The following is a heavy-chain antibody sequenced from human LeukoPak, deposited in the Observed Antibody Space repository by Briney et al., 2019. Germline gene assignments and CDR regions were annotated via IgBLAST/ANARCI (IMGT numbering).Heavy chain of an antibody. V-gene: IGHV3-48*02. J-gene: IGHJ2*01. CDR3: ARDFSAPLPL. Sequence: GGSLRLSCAASGFTFSSYGMNWVRQAPGKGLEWGTYISSSGSTISYANSMKGRFTISRDNARNSLYLQMNSLRDEDTAVYYCARDFSAPLPLWGRGTLVTVSS. D-gene: IGHD3-3*02. CDR2: ISSSGSTI. CDR1: GFTFSSYG.